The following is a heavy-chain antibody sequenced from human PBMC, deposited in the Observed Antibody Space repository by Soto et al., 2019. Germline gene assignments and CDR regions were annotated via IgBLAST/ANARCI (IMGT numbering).Heavy chain of an antibody. CDR3: ARDPVTTITEATYGMDV. D-gene: IGHD1-7*01. CDR2: INVVNGKT. J-gene: IGHJ6*02. V-gene: IGHV1-3*01. CDR1: GFTFT. Sequence: ASVKVSCKASGFTFTMHWVRQAPGQSLEWMGWINVVNGKTKYSQKFQGRVTITMDTSASTAYMELSSLRSEDTAVYYCARDPVTTITEATYGMDVWGQGTTVTVSS.